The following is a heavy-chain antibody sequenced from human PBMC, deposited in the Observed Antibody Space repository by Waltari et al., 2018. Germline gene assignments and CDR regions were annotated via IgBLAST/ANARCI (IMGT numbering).Heavy chain of an antibody. CDR1: GGSISSGRYY. V-gene: IGHV4-61*02. D-gene: IGHD3-16*01. CDR3: ARDVSLNWFDP. J-gene: IGHJ5*02. CDR2: IYTSGST. Sequence: QVQLQESGPGLVKPSQTLSLTCTVSGGSISSGRYYWSWIRQPAGKGLEWIGRIYTSGSTNYNPSLKSRVTISVDTSKNQFSLKLSSVTAADTAVYYCARDVSLNWFDPWGQGTLVTVSS.